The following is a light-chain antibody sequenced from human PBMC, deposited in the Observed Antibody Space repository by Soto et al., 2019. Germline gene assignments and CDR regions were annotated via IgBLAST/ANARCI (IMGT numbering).Light chain of an antibody. Sequence: DIQMTQSPSTLSASVGDRVTITCRASQSISSWLAWYQQKPGKAPKLLIYDASSLESGVPSRFSGSGSGTDFTLTISSLQPDDFATYYCQQCNSYPYTFGQGTQLEIK. CDR2: DAS. V-gene: IGKV1-5*01. CDR3: QQCNSYPYT. J-gene: IGKJ2*01. CDR1: QSISSW.